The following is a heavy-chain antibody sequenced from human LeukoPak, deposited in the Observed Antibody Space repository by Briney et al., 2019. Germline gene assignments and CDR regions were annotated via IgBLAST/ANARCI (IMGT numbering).Heavy chain of an antibody. Sequence: PGGSLRLSCAASGFNFNDAAMTWVRQAPGKGLEWVSYISSSGSAIYYADSVKGRFIISRDNPKNSLYLQMNSLRAEDTAVYYCVRDITGRGWFDPWGQGTQVTVSS. CDR3: VRDITGRGWFDP. CDR1: GFNFNDAA. D-gene: IGHD1-14*01. J-gene: IGHJ5*02. V-gene: IGHV3-48*03. CDR2: ISSSGSAI.